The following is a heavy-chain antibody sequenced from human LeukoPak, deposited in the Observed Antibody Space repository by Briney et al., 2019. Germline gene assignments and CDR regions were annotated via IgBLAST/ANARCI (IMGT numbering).Heavy chain of an antibody. CDR2: NYYCWSN. CDR3: ARRYWDAFDI. J-gene: IGHJ3*02. V-gene: IGHV4-59*08. Sequence: PSDPLSLIRSVSGRPLSSYHWSWIRPPPGKGVDWIGYNYYCWSNNFHPSPNNRVTKSVDTSNHQLSLKLSSVTAADTAVYYCARRYWDAFDIWGQGTMGTVSS. D-gene: IGHD2-8*02. CDR1: GRPLSSYH.